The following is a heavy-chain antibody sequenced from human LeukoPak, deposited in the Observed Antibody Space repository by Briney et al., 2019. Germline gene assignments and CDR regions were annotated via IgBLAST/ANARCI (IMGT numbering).Heavy chain of an antibody. CDR3: ARAGSYYYDSSGYFGRDY. J-gene: IGHJ4*02. V-gene: IGHV3-66*01. D-gene: IGHD3-22*01. CDR1: GFIFSNSW. Sequence: GGSLRLSCAASGFIFSNSWMNWVRQAPGRGLGWVSVIYSGGSTYYADSVKGRFTISRDNSKNTLYLQMNSLRAEDTAVYYCARAGSYYYDSSGYFGRDYWGQGTLVTVSS. CDR2: IYSGGST.